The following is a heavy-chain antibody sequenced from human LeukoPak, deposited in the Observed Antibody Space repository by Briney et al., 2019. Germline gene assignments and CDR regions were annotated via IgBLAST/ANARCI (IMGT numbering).Heavy chain of an antibody. CDR1: GYTFTRYA. V-gene: IGHV1-46*01. Sequence: ASVKVSCKASGYTFTRYAINWVRQAPGQGLEWMGIINPSGGSTSYAQKFQGRVTMTRDMSTSTVYMELSSLRSEDTAVYYCARVYDSSGYCFDPWGQGTLVTVSS. CDR2: INPSGGST. D-gene: IGHD3-22*01. CDR3: ARVYDSSGYCFDP. J-gene: IGHJ5*02.